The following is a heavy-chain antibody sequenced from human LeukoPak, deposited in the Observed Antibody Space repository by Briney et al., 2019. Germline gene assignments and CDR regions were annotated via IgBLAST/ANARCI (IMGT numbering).Heavy chain of an antibody. J-gene: IGHJ5*02. CDR2: INPSRGST. CDR3: ARDLRIFGVAYWFDP. V-gene: IGHV1-46*01. CDR1: GYTFMSYY. D-gene: IGHD3-3*01. Sequence: ASVKVSCRASGYTFMSYYMHWVRQAPGQGPEWMGTINPSRGSTTYAQRFQDRVTLTRDTSTSTVYMELSSLRSEDTAVYYCARDLRIFGVAYWFDPWGQGTLVTVSS.